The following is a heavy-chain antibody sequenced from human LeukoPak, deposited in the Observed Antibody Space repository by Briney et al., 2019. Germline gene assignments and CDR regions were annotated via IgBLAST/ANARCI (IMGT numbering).Heavy chain of an antibody. D-gene: IGHD1-1*01. J-gene: IGHJ4*02. V-gene: IGHV3-23*01. CDR1: GFTFSAYN. CDR3: AKATGNLGN. CDR2: ISNSDGNT. Sequence: GGSLRLSCAASGFTFSAYNMNWVRRTPGKGLEWVSTISNSDGNTYYADSVKGRFTISRDNSKNTLYLQIYTLTAEDTAIYYCAKATGNLGNWGQGTQVTVSS.